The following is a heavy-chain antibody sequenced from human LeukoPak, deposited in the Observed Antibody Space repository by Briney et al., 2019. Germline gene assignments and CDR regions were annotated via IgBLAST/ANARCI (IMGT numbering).Heavy chain of an antibody. J-gene: IGHJ4*02. Sequence: PGGSLRLSCAAYGFSFDDYGLTWVRQGPGKGLEWVSGINWNGDSTDYADSVKGRFTISRDNAKNSLYLQMNSLRAEDTALYYCARDLRVVITGSFDSWGQGTLVTVCS. D-gene: IGHD3-22*01. CDR3: ARDLRVVITGSFDS. CDR1: GFSFDDYG. V-gene: IGHV3-20*04. CDR2: INWNGDST.